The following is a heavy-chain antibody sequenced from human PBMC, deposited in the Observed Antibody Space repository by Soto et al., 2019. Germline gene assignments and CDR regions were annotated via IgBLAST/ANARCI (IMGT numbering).Heavy chain of an antibody. Sequence: SETLSLTCAVYGGSFSGYYCSWIRQPPGKGLEWIGEINHRGSTNYNPSLKSRVTKSVDTSQNQFSLKLSSVTAADTAVYYCARETRCYNYGMDVWGQGTTVTVSS. V-gene: IGHV4-34*01. J-gene: IGHJ6*02. CDR1: GGSFSGYY. CDR2: INHRGST. CDR3: ARETRCYNYGMDV.